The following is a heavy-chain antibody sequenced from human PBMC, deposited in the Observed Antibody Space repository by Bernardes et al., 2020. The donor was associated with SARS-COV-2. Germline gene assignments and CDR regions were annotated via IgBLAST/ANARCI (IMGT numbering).Heavy chain of an antibody. J-gene: IGHJ3*02. Sequence: QPPWKGLEWIWIVYYIWSTYYNPSLKSRVTISVDTSKYQFSLKLTSVTAADTAVYYCARLGRLGWGTYDALDSWGKGTMVTGS. V-gene: IGHV4-39*01. D-gene: IGHD6-19*01. CDR2: VYYIWST. CDR3: ARLGRLGWGTYDALDS.